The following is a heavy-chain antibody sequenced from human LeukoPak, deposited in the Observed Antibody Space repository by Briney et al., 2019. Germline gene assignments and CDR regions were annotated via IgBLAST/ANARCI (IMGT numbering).Heavy chain of an antibody. CDR1: GYTFTGYY. D-gene: IGHD3-22*01. V-gene: IGHV1-2*02. CDR3: ARDLDDSSGDDY. Sequence: ASVKVSCKASGYTFTGYYMHWVRQAPGQGLEWMGWINTNSGGTNYAQKFQGRVTMTRDTSISTVYMELNSLTSDDTAVYYCARDLDDSSGDDYWGQGTLVTVSS. J-gene: IGHJ4*02. CDR2: INTNSGGT.